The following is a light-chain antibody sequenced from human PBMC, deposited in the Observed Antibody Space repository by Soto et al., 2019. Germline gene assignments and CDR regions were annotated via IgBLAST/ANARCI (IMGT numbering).Light chain of an antibody. V-gene: IGKV3-20*01. CDR1: QSVSSSY. CDR3: QQYDGSPRT. J-gene: IGKJ1*01. CDR2: GAS. Sequence: EIVLTPSPGTLSLSPVERATLSCRASQSVSSSYLAWYQQKPGQAPRLLIYGASSRATGIPDRFSGSGSGTDFTLTITRLEPEDFAVYHCQQYDGSPRTFGQGTKVDIK.